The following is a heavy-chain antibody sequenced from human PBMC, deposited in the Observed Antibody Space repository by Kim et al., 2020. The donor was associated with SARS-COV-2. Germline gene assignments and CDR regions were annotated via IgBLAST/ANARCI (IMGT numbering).Heavy chain of an antibody. CDR3: ARRGGPDSSGYYYPIPYGMDV. J-gene: IGHJ6*02. CDR1: GFTFSSYE. CDR2: ISSSGSTI. D-gene: IGHD3-22*01. V-gene: IGHV3-48*03. Sequence: GGSLRLSCAASGFTFSSYEMNWVRQAPGKGLEWVSYISSSGSTIYYADSVKGRFTISRDNAKNSLYLQMNSLRAEDTAVYYCARRGGPDSSGYYYPIPYGMDVWGQGTTVTVSS.